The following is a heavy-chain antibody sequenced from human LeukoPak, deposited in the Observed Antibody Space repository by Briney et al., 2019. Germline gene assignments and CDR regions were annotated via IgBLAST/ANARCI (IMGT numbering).Heavy chain of an antibody. CDR2: IYYSGST. J-gene: IGHJ4*02. D-gene: IGHD3-3*01. CDR1: GGSISSYY. V-gene: IGHV4-59*12. CDR3: ARGSSYYDFWSEGIHFDY. Sequence: SETLSLTCTVSGGSISSYYWSWIRQPPGKGLEWIGYIYYSGSTNYNPSLKSRVTISVDTSKNQFSLKLSSVTAADTAVYYCARGSSYYDFWSEGIHFDYWGQGTLVTVSS.